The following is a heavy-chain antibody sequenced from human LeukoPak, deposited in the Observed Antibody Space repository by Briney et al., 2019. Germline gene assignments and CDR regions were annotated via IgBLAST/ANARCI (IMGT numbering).Heavy chain of an antibody. Sequence: SETLSLTCAVYGGSFSGYYWSWIRQPPGKGLEWIGEINHSGSTSYNPSLKSRVTISVDTSKNQFSLKLSSVTAADTAVYYCARGGIVGATLGVCDYWGQGTLVTVSS. CDR3: ARGGIVGATLGVCDY. CDR2: INHSGST. J-gene: IGHJ4*02. V-gene: IGHV4-34*01. CDR1: GGSFSGYY. D-gene: IGHD1-26*01.